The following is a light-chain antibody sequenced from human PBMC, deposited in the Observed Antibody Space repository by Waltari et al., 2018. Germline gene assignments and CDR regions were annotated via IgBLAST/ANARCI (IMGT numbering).Light chain of an antibody. V-gene: IGLV2-23*02. CDR1: SSDVGGYNL. CDR2: EVT. J-gene: IGLJ2*01. Sequence: QSALTQPASVSGSPGQSITISCTGTSSDVGGYNLVSWYQQHPGEVPKLMIYEVTKRPSGISTRCSASKSGNTASLTISGLQAEDEADYYCCSFAGSTTVIFGGGTRLTVL. CDR3: CSFAGSTTVI.